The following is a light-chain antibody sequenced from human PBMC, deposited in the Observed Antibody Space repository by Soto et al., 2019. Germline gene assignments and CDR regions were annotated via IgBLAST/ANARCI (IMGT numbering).Light chain of an antibody. V-gene: IGKV3-11*01. CDR1: QSVSSY. CDR2: DAS. CDR3: QHRSNWPHT. J-gene: IGKJ2*01. Sequence: EIVLTQSPATLSLSPGERATLSCRASQSVSSYVAWYQQKPGQAPRLLIYDASNRATGIPARFSGSGSGTDFTLTISSLEPEDFAVYYCQHRSNWPHTFGQGTKLEIK.